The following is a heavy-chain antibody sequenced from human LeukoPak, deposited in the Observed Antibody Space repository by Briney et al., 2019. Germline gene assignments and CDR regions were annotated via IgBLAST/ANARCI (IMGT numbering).Heavy chain of an antibody. Sequence: SETLSLTCAVSGGSISSSNWWSWVRQPPGKGLEWIGEINHNGSTSSNPSLKSRVTISVDTSRSRFSLKLSSVTAADTAVYYCARERRYSGFDWGQGTLVTVSS. CDR2: INHNGST. CDR1: GGSISSSNW. D-gene: IGHD5-12*01. CDR3: ARERRYSGFD. V-gene: IGHV4-4*02. J-gene: IGHJ4*02.